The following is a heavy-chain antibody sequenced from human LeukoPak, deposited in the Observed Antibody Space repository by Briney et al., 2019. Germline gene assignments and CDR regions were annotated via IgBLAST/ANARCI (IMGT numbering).Heavy chain of an antibody. CDR1: GGSISSSSYY. J-gene: IGHJ4*02. Sequence: PSETLSLTCAVSGGSISSSSYYWGWIRQPPGKGLEWIGSIYYSGSTYYNPSLKSRVTISVDTSKNQFSLKLSSVTAADTAVYYCARVLLWFGELLQEHNFDYWGQGTLVTVSS. CDR3: ARVLLWFGELLQEHNFDY. CDR2: IYYSGST. D-gene: IGHD3-10*01. V-gene: IGHV4-39*07.